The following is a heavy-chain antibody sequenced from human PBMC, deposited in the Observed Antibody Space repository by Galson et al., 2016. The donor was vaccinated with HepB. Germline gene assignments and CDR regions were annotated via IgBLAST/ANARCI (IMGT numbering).Heavy chain of an antibody. CDR3: VKGGGWGLRNFFDF. D-gene: IGHD3-9*01. V-gene: IGHV5-10-1*01. J-gene: IGHJ4*01. CDR2: IDPSDSYT. Sequence: QSGAEVKKPGESLRISCKASGYSFTSYWITWVRQMPGKGLEWMGRIDPSDSYTNYSPSFQGHVTISVDKSITTAYLQWSSLRPEDTALYYCVKGGGWGLRNFFDFWGRGTLVTVSS. CDR1: GYSFTSYW.